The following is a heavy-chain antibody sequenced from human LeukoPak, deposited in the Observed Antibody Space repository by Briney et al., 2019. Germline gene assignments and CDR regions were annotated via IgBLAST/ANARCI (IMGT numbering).Heavy chain of an antibody. J-gene: IGHJ3*01. CDR2: IFYTGSA. CDR1: GGSISSSSYY. V-gene: IGHV4-39*01. Sequence: SETLSLTCTVSGGSISSSSYYWGWIRQPPGKGLEWIGSIFYTGSANYNPSLKSRVTISIDTSKNQFSLKVSSVTAADTAVYYCARHRRGIQHLWGQGIMVTVSS. CDR3: ARHRRGIQHL. D-gene: IGHD3-10*01.